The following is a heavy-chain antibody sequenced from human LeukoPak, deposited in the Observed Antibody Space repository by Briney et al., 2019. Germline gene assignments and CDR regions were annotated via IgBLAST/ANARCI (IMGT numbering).Heavy chain of an antibody. D-gene: IGHD6-13*01. CDR3: ARGSSSWYGLGY. V-gene: IGHV1-69*13. CDR1: GGTFSSYA. CDR2: IIPIFGTA. Sequence: GASVKVSCKASGGTFSSYAISWVRQAPGQGLEWMGGIIPIFGTANYAQKFQGRVTITADESTSTAYMELSSLRSEDTAVYYCARGSSSWYGLGYWGQGTLVTVSS. J-gene: IGHJ4*02.